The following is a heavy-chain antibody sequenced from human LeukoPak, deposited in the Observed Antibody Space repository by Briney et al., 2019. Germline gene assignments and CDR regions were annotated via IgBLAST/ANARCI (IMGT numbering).Heavy chain of an antibody. CDR2: ISGSGGST. D-gene: IGHD5/OR15-5a*01. Sequence: PGGSLRLSCSAPGFTFSTYDMSWVRQAPGKGLEWVSSISGSGGSTYYADSVKGRFAISRDNSKNTLYLQMNSLRAEDTAVYYCAKGSNVYTYFDYWGQGTLVTVSS. J-gene: IGHJ4*02. CDR3: AKGSNVYTYFDY. CDR1: GFTFSTYD. V-gene: IGHV3-23*01.